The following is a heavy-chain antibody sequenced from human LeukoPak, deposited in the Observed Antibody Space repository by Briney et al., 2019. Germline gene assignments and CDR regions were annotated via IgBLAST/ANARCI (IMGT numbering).Heavy chain of an antibody. CDR3: AREGGCSSTSCSPHFDY. CDR2: IIPTFGTA. Sequence: GASVKVSCKASGGTFSSYAISWVRQAPGQGLEWMGGIIPTFGTANYAQKFQGRVTITTDESTSTAYMELSSLRSEDTAVYYCAREGGCSSTSCSPHFDYWGQGTLVTVSS. V-gene: IGHV1-69*05. CDR1: GGTFSSYA. J-gene: IGHJ4*02. D-gene: IGHD2-2*01.